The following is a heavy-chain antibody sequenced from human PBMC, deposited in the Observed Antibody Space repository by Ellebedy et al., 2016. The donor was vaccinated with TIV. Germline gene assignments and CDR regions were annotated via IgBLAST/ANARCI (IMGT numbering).Heavy chain of an antibody. D-gene: IGHD6-6*01. CDR2: INPSGGRI. J-gene: IGHJ4*02. Sequence: ASVKVSXXASGYTFTGYYMHWVRQAPGQGLEWMGLINPSGGRISYAQNFQGRVTMTRATSTSTVYMELRSLRSEDTAVYYCARENSSSSNGAYVYWGQGTLVTVSS. V-gene: IGHV1-46*01. CDR3: ARENSSSSNGAYVY. CDR1: GYTFTGYY.